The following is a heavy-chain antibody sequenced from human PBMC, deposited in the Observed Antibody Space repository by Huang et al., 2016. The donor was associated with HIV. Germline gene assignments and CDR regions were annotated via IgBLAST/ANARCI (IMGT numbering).Heavy chain of an antibody. V-gene: IGHV4-39*01. CDR3: ARLPGSITMIRGVITDPY. D-gene: IGHD3-10*01. CDR2: IYYTGST. CDR1: GGSIRGDNYY. J-gene: IGHJ4*02. Sequence: QLQLQESGPGLVKPSETLSLTCTVSGGSIRGDNYYWGWFRPPPGKGLEWIGSIYYTGSTYYNPYRKSRVTITVCTSKNQLSLKMGSVTAADTAVYYCARLPGSITMIRGVITDPYWGQGTLVTVSS.